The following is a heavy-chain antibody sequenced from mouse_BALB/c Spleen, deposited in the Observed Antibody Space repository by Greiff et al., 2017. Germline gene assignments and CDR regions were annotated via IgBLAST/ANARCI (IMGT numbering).Heavy chain of an antibody. D-gene: IGHD2-4*01. CDR3: ARSYYDYDDGYWYFDV. CDR1: GFTFSDFY. CDR2: SRNKANDYTT. V-gene: IGHV7-1*02. Sequence: EVKVVESGGGLVQPGGSLRLSCATSGFTFSDFYMEWVRQPPGKRLEWIAASRNKANDYTTEYSASVKGRFIVSRDTSQSILYLQMNALRAEDTAIYYCARSYYDYDDGYWYFDVWGAGTTVTVSS. J-gene: IGHJ1*01.